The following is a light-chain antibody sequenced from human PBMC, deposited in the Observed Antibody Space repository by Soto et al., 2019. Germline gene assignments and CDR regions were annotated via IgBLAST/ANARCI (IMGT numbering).Light chain of an antibody. Sequence: ESVLSQPPSTLPLSPGERATLSCRASQSVSSSYLAWYQQKPGQAPRLLIYGASSRATGIPDRFSGSGSGTDFTLTISRLEPEDFAVYYCQQYGSSAWTFGQGTKVDI. CDR2: GAS. J-gene: IGKJ1*01. CDR3: QQYGSSAWT. V-gene: IGKV3-20*01. CDR1: QSVSSSY.